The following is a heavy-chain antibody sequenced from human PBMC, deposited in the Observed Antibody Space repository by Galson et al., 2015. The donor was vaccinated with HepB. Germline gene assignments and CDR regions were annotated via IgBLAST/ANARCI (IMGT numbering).Heavy chain of an antibody. J-gene: IGHJ4*02. D-gene: IGHD6-25*01. CDR3: ARTAATGRGLDH. CDR1: GFTLRSHW. V-gene: IGHV3-7*03. CDR2: INPAGSEK. Sequence: SLRLSCAASGFTLRSHWVSWVRQAPGKGLECVAHINPAGSEKRYVDAVKGRFSVSKDNAMNSVHLQMSSLRVEDTAVYFCARTAATGRGLDHWAQGSPVIVSS.